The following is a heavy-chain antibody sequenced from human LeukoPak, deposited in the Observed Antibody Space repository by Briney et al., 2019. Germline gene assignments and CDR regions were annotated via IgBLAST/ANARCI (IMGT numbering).Heavy chain of an antibody. V-gene: IGHV1-2*02. CDR2: INPNNGDT. Sequence: ASVKVSCKASGYTFTGYHIHWVRQAPGQGLEWMGWINPNNGDTKYAQKFNGRVTMTRDTSISTAYMEMSRLRSDDTVVYCCARVQGYCTDGRCLFWGQGTLVTVSS. J-gene: IGHJ4*02. D-gene: IGHD2-8*01. CDR3: ARVQGYCTDGRCLF. CDR1: GYTFTGYH.